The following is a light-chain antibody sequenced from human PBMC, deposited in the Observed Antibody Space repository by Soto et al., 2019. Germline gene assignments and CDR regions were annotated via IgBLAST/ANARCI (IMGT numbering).Light chain of an antibody. Sequence: EIVMTQSPATLSVSPGARATLSCRASQSVRSNLAWYQQKRVQAPRLLIYGASNRATGIPARFSGSGSGTEFTPTISSLQSEDFAISSCHPYNYWPLTFGGGTNVEI. CDR1: QSVRSN. V-gene: IGKV3-15*01. CDR3: HPYNYWPLT. J-gene: IGKJ4*01. CDR2: GAS.